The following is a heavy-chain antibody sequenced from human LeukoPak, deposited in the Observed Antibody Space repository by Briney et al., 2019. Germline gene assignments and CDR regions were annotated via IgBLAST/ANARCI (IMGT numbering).Heavy chain of an antibody. CDR3: ARERKSWEKYYYYYGMDV. CDR1: GYTFPSYF. CDR2: INPTGGST. Sequence: ASVKVSCKASGYTFPSYFMHWVRQAPGQGLEWMGIINPTGGSTTYAQKFQGRVTMTRDTSKNQFSLKLSSVTAADTAVYYCARERKSWEKYYYYYGMDVWGQGTTVTVSS. J-gene: IGHJ6*02. V-gene: IGHV1-46*01. D-gene: IGHD6-13*01.